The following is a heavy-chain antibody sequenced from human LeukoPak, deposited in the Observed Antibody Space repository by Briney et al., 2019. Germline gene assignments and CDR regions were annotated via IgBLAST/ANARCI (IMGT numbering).Heavy chain of an antibody. V-gene: IGHV4-34*01. J-gene: IGHJ4*02. CDR2: INHSGST. D-gene: IGHD5-12*01. CDR3: ARAQCPVSGWLRY. Sequence: PSETLSLTCAVYGGSFSGYYWSWIRQPPGKGLEWIGEINHSGSTNYNPSLKSRVTISVDTSKNQFSLKLSSVTAADTAVYYCARAQCPVSGWLRYWGQGTLVTVSS. CDR1: GGSFSGYY.